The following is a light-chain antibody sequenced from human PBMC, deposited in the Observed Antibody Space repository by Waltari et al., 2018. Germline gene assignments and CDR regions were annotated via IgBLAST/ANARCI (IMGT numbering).Light chain of an antibody. CDR2: QGG. CDR1: ELGDKY. J-gene: IGLJ2*01. V-gene: IGLV3-1*01. Sequence: SYELTQPPSVSVSPGQTASITCSGDELGDKYVCWYQQKPGQSPMRVIYQGGERPSGIPGRVSGSNSENTATLTISGTQAMDEADYYCQAWDTSTVVFGGGTELTVL. CDR3: QAWDTSTVV.